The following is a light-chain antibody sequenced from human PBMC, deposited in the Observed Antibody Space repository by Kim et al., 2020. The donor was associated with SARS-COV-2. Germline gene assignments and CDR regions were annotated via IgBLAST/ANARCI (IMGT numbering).Light chain of an antibody. J-gene: IGLJ3*02. CDR3: QAWDFNRV. CDR1: NLGDKY. CDR2: QNY. Sequence: SYELTQPPSVSVSPGQTATFTCSGDNLGDKYICWYQQKSGQSPVLVIYQNYKRPSGIPERFFGSNSGNTATLTISGTQAMDEADYYCQAWDFNRVFGRGAKVTVL. V-gene: IGLV3-1*01.